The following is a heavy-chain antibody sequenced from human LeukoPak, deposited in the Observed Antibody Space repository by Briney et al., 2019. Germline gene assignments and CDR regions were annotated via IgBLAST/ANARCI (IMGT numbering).Heavy chain of an antibody. CDR3: ARLAMGNFDY. V-gene: IGHV4-30-4*07. CDR1: GGSISSGGYS. J-gene: IGHJ4*02. CDR2: MYYTGNT. Sequence: SETLSLTCTVSGGSISSGGYSWSWIRQPPGKGLEWIAYMYYTGNTYYNPSLKSRVTISVDTSKNQFSLKLSSVTAADTAVYYCARLAMGNFDYWGQGTLVTVSS. D-gene: IGHD1-26*01.